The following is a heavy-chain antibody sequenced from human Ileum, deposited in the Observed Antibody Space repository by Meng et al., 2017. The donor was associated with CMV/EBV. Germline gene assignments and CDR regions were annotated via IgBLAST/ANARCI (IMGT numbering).Heavy chain of an antibody. J-gene: IGHJ4*02. D-gene: IGHD6-19*01. CDR2: ISPKTGDT. Sequence: YTFTGYYLHGVRQAHGQGFEWMGRISPKTGDTLFAQKFQGRVNLTTDTSVNTAYMELTSLRSDDSAVYYCARVTTAYSSHWYKYFDYWGQGTLVTVSS. CDR1: YTFTGYY. V-gene: IGHV1-2*06. CDR3: ARVTTAYSSHWYKYFDY.